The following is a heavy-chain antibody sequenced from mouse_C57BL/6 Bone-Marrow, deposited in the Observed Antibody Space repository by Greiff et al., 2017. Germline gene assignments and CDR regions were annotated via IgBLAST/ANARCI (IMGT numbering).Heavy chain of an antibody. V-gene: IGHV5-17*01. D-gene: IGHD2-3*01. CDR3: ARGGIYDGYYGY. J-gene: IGHJ2*01. CDR1: GFTFSDYG. CDR2: ISSGSSTI. Sequence: EVKLMESGGGLVKPGGSLKLSCAASGFTFSDYGMHWVRQAPEKGLEWVAYISSGSSTIYYADTVKGRFTISRDNAKNTLFLHMTSLRSEDTAMYYCARGGIYDGYYGYWGQGTTLTVSS.